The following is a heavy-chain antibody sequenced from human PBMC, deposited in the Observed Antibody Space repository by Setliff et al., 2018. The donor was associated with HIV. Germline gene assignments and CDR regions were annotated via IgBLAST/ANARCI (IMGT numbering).Heavy chain of an antibody. D-gene: IGHD7-27*01. CDR3: GRDSAGAGATIDY. CDR2: IRSDGSGP. J-gene: IGHJ4*02. CDR1: GFSFSDYW. Sequence: GESLKISCAASGFSFSDYWMQWVRQVPGKGLVWVSRIRSDGSGPTYADSVKGRFTISKDNAKNTLYLQMNSLRDEDTAVYYCGRDSAGAGATIDYWGQGTLVTVSS. V-gene: IGHV3-74*03.